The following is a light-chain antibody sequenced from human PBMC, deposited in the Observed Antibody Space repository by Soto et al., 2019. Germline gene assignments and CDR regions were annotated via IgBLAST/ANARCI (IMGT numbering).Light chain of an antibody. Sequence: EIVLTQSPATLSLSPGERATLSCRASQSLSSNFLAWYQQKPGQPPRLLIYDSSTRATGFPDRFSGSGSGTDFTLIISRLEPEDFAMYYCQQYGSSPRTFGQGTKVDIK. J-gene: IGKJ1*01. CDR3: QQYGSSPRT. V-gene: IGKV3-20*01. CDR2: DSS. CDR1: QSLSSNF.